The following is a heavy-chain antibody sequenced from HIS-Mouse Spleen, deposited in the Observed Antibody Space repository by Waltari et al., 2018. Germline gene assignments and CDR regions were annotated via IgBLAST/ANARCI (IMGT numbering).Heavy chain of an antibody. J-gene: IGHJ4*02. CDR2: IYRGGSK. CDR3: ARHYYYGSGSYYFDY. V-gene: IGHV3-53*02. CDR1: GFTVSSNY. D-gene: IGHD3-10*01. Sequence: EVQLVETGGGLIQPGGSLRLSCAASGFTVSSNYMSWVRQAPGKGLELVSVIYRGGSKYYEDAVKGRFTISRDNSKNTLYLQMNSLRAEDTAVYYCARHYYYGSGSYYFDYWGQGTLVTVSS.